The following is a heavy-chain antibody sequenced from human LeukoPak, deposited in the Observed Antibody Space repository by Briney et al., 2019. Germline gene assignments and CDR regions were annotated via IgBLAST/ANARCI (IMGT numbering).Heavy chain of an antibody. J-gene: IGHJ4*02. CDR3: ARDISDDSHAGDY. CDR2: IYHSGST. V-gene: IGHV4-30-2*01. D-gene: IGHD3-22*01. CDR1: GGSISSGGYY. Sequence: PSETLSLTCTVSGGSISSGGYYWSWIRQPPGKGLEWIGYIYHSGSTYYNPSLKSRVTISVDRSKNQFSLKLSSVTAADTAVYYCARDISDDSHAGDYWGQGTLVTVSS.